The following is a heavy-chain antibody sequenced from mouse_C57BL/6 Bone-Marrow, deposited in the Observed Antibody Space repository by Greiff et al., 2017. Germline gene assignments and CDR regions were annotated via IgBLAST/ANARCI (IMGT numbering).Heavy chain of an antibody. V-gene: IGHV14-4*01. CDR2: IDPENGDT. J-gene: IGHJ4*01. Sequence: VQLQQSGAELVRPGASVKLSCTASGFNIKDDYMHWVKQRPEQGLEWIGRIDPENGDTEYASKFQGKATITAVTTSNTAYLQLSRLTSEDTAVYYFTTSWYPWGGDYYAMDYWGQGTSVTVSS. D-gene: IGHD1-1*02. CDR1: GFNIKDDY. CDR3: TTSWYPWGGDYYAMDY.